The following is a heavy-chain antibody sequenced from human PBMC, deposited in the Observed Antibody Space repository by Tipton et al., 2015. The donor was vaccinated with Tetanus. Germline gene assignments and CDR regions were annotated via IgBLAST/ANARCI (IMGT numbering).Heavy chain of an antibody. Sequence: TLSLTCSVSGGSISGSSYYWSWIRQPPGKALEWIGSIYYSGSTFYHPSLQSRVSISIDTSQNQFSLRLTSVTAADTAVYFCARNVYTVTNDAFDIWGHGTLVNVSS. CDR3: ARNVYTVTNDAFDI. CDR2: IYYSGST. V-gene: IGHV4-39*07. D-gene: IGHD4-11*01. J-gene: IGHJ3*02. CDR1: GGSISGSSYY.